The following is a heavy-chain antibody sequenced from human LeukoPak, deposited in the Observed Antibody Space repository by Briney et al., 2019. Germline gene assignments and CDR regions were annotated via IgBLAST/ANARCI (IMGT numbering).Heavy chain of an antibody. CDR2: IRYDGSNK. V-gene: IGHV3-30*02. CDR1: GFTFSSYG. J-gene: IGHJ4*02. Sequence: GGSLRLSCAASGFTFSSYGMHWVRQAPGKGLEWVAFIRYDGSNKYYADSVKGRFTISRDNSKNTLYLQMNSLRAEDTAVYYCAKGPRGYSYGYGGDYWGQGTLVTVSS. CDR3: AKGPRGYSYGYGGDY. D-gene: IGHD5-18*01.